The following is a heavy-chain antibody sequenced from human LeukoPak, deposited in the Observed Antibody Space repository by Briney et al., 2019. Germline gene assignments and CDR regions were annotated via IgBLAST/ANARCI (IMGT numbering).Heavy chain of an antibody. V-gene: IGHV4-38-2*02. CDR1: GYSISSGYY. CDR2: IYHSGST. J-gene: IGHJ5*02. CDR3: ARGIIETKIVAYDP. D-gene: IGHD2-21*01. Sequence: SETLSLTCTVSGYSISSGYYWGWIRQPPGKGLEWIGSIYHSGSTYYNPSLKSRVTISVDTSKNQFSLKLSSVTAADTALYYCARGIIETKIVAYDPWGQGTLVTVSS.